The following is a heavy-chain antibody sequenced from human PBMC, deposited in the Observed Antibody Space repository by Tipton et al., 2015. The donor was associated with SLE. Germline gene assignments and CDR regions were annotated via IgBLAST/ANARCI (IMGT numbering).Heavy chain of an antibody. CDR3: ARGGGYCSPITCLSDY. CDR2: VGQKGIYT. V-gene: IGHV3-20*04. D-gene: IGHD2-2*03. J-gene: IGHJ4*02. Sequence: GSLRLSCTASGFNFGNFAMTWVRQAPGKGPEWVSTVGQKGIYTHYTDSVKGRFTVSRDNAKNSLYLQLNSLGAEDTAIYFCARGGGYCSPITCLSDYWSQGTQVTVSS. CDR1: GFNFGNFA.